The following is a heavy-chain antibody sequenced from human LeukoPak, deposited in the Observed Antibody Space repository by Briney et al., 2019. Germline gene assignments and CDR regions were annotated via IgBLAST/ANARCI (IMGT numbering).Heavy chain of an antibody. Sequence: ASVKVSCKASGYTFTGYYIHWVRQAPGQGLEWMGRINPNSGGTNYAQKFQGRVTMTRDTSISTAYMELSRLRSDDTAVYYCARVGGYSGYNFDYWGQGTLVTVSS. D-gene: IGHD5-12*01. V-gene: IGHV1-2*06. CDR3: ARVGGYSGYNFDY. J-gene: IGHJ4*02. CDR2: INPNSGGT. CDR1: GYTFTGYY.